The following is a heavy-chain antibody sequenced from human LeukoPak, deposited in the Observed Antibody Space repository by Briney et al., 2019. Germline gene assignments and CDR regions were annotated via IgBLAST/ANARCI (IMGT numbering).Heavy chain of an antibody. CDR2: IYYSGST. Sequence: SETLSLTCTVSGGSISSYYWSWIRQPPGKGLEWIGYIYYSGSTNYNPSLKSRVTISVDTSKNQFSLKLSSVTAADTAVYYCARVIAALYYFDYWGQGTLVTVSS. CDR1: GGSISSYY. J-gene: IGHJ4*02. CDR3: ARVIAALYYFDY. V-gene: IGHV4-59*08. D-gene: IGHD6-13*01.